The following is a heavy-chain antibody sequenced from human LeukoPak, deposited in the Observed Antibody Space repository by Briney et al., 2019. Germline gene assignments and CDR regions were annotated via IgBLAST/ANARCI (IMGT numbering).Heavy chain of an antibody. D-gene: IGHD1-7*01. CDR1: GFTFSSYA. CDR2: ISYDGGNK. J-gene: IGHJ2*01. Sequence: GGSLRLSCAASGFTFSSYAMHWVRQALGKGLEWVAVISYDGGNKYYADSVKGRFTISRDNSKNTMYMQMNSLRAEDTAVYYCARAGGGPTTLYWYFDIWGRGTLVTVSS. V-gene: IGHV3-30*04. CDR3: ARAGGGPTTLYWYFDI.